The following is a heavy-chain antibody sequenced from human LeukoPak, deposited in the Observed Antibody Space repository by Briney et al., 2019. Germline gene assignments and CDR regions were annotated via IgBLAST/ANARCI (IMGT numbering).Heavy chain of an antibody. CDR2: INPGNGNT. V-gene: IGHV1-3*01. CDR1: GYTFTNWP. Sequence: HGASVKVSCKASGYTFTNWPIHWVRQAPGQRLEWMGWINPGNGNTKYSQDFQGRVTITRDTSASTAYTELSSLRSEDTAVYYCARDVDWERKFDYWGQGTLVTVSS. CDR3: ARDVDWERKFDY. J-gene: IGHJ4*02. D-gene: IGHD3-9*01.